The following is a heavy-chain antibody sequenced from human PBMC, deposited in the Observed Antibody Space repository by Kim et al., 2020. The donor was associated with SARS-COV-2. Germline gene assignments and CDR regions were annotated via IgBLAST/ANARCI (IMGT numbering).Heavy chain of an antibody. D-gene: IGHD2-2*01. CDR1: GFTVSSNY. CDR2: IYSNDRT. J-gene: IGHJ6*02. CDR3: ARSIVEVPGNVLRPTEPNYYYGMDV. Sequence: GGSLRLSCAASGFTVSSNYMNWVRQAPGKGLEWVSIIYSNDRTYYSDSVKGRFTISRDNSKNTLYLHMNSLRTEDTAVYYCARSIVEVPGNVLRPTEPNYYYGMDVWGQGTTVTISS. V-gene: IGHV3-53*01.